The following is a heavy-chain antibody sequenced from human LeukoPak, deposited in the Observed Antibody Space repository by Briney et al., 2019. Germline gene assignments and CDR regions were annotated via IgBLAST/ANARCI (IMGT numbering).Heavy chain of an antibody. D-gene: IGHD3-22*01. J-gene: IGHJ4*02. CDR3: ARVGNYYDSSGYLDY. Sequence: ASVKDSCKASGYTLTGYYIHWVRQAPGQGREWMGWISPTSGGTNYAQKFQGRVTMTRDTSISTAYMELSRLKSDDTAVYYCARVGNYYDSSGYLDYWGQGTLVTVSS. CDR2: ISPTSGGT. CDR1: GYTLTGYY. V-gene: IGHV1-2*02.